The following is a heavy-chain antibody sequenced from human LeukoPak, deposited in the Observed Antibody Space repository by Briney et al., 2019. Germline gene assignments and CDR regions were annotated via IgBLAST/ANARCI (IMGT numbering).Heavy chain of an antibody. CDR1: GYTFTGYY. CDR3: ARDLGGPYYYYYMDV. V-gene: IGHV1-2*02. Sequence: ASVKVSCKASGYTFTGYYMHWVRQAPGQGLEWMGWINPNSGGTNYAQKFQGRVTMTRDTSISTAYMELSRLRSDDTAVYYCARDLGGPYYYYYMDVWGKGTTVTISS. J-gene: IGHJ6*03. CDR2: INPNSGGT. D-gene: IGHD3-16*01.